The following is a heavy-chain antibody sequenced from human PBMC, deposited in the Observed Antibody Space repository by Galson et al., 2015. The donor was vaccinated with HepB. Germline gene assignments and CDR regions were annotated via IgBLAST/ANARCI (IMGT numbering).Heavy chain of an antibody. Sequence: SVKVSCKASGDTFNSYTISWVRQAPGQGLEWMGGIIPILGIANYAQKFQGRVTITADKSTTTGYMELSSLISEDTAVYYCARGQQYKHLFAYYMDVLGKGTTVTVSS. CDR3: ARGQQYKHLFAYYMDV. V-gene: IGHV1-69*10. D-gene: IGHD1-14*01. CDR2: IIPILGIA. J-gene: IGHJ6*03. CDR1: GDTFNSYT.